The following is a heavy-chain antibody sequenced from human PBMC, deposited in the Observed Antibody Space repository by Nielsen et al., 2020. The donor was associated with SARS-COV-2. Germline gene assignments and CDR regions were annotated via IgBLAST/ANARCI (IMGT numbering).Heavy chain of an antibody. D-gene: IGHD3-10*01. CDR3: ATIVFMVRGVIITDDAFDI. V-gene: IGHV3-33*01. CDR2: IWYDGSNK. CDR1: GFTFNSYG. J-gene: IGHJ3*02. Sequence: GESLKISCAASGFTFNSYGMHWVRQAPGKGLEWVAVIWYDGSNKYYADSVKGRFTISRDNSKNTLYLQMNSLRAEDTAVYYCATIVFMVRGVIITDDAFDIWGQGTMVTVSS.